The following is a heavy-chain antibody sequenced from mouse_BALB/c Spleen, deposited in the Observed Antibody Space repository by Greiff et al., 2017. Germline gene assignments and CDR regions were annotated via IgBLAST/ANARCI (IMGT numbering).Heavy chain of an antibody. Sequence: VQLQQSGTVLARPGASVKMSCKASGYSFTSYWMHWVKQRPGQGLEWIGAIYPGNSDTSYNQKFKGKAKLTAVTSASTAYMELSSLTNEDSAVYYCTRWYYGSSYYLDYWGQGTTLTVSS. CDR1: GYSFTSYW. CDR3: TRWYYGSSYYLDY. V-gene: IGHV1-5*01. CDR2: IYPGNSDT. D-gene: IGHD1-1*01. J-gene: IGHJ2*01.